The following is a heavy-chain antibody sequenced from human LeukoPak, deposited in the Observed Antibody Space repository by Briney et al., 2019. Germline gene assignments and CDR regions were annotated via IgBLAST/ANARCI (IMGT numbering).Heavy chain of an antibody. Sequence: SVKVSCKASGGTFSSYAISWVRQAPGQGLEWMGGIIPIFGTANYAQKFQGRVTITTDESTSTAYMELSSLRSEDTAVYYCATDPTTAGTTRFDYWGQGTLVTVSS. V-gene: IGHV1-69*05. CDR1: GGTFSSYA. CDR2: IIPIFGTA. D-gene: IGHD1-1*01. J-gene: IGHJ4*02. CDR3: ATDPTTAGTTRFDY.